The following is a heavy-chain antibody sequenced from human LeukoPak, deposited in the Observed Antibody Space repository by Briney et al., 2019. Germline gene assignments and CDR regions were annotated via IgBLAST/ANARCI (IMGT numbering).Heavy chain of an antibody. J-gene: IGHJ4*02. CDR2: ISYDGSNK. Sequence: PGGSLRLSCSASGLGRSFKETWMSWVRQAPGKGLEWVAVISYDGSNKYYADSVKGRFTISRDNSKNTLYLQMNSLRAEDTAVYYCAKAQGGSYGTGFDYWGQGTLVTVSS. CDR1: GLGRSFK. D-gene: IGHD1-26*01. CDR3: AKAQGGSYGTGFDY. V-gene: IGHV3-30*18.